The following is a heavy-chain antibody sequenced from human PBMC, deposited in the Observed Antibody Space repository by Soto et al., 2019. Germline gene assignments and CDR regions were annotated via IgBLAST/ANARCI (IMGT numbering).Heavy chain of an antibody. V-gene: IGHV1-18*01. J-gene: IGHJ5*02. CDR1: GYTFTSYG. D-gene: IGHD2-8*01. CDR3: AGDGRCTNGVCYGTGWFAP. Sequence: QVQLVQSGAEVKKPGASVKVSCKASGYTFTSYGISWVRQAPGQGLEWMGWISAYNGNTNYAQKLQGRVTMTTDTSTSTAYMELRSLRSDDTAVYYCAGDGRCTNGVCYGTGWFAPCGQGTLVTVSS. CDR2: ISAYNGNT.